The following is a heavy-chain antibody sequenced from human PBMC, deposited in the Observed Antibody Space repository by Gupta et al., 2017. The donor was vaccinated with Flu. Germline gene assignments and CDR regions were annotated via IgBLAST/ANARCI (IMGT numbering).Heavy chain of an antibody. V-gene: IGHV3-11*01. D-gene: IGHD1-26*01. CDR2: ISSGSRTI. J-gene: IGHJ6*02. CDR3: ARXRSESFSNYGMDV. Sequence: QVQLVESGGGLVKPGGSLRLSCAASGFAFSDYYLSWVRQAPGKGLEWISYISSGSRTINYADSVKGRFTIARDNAKKSLYLQMNSLRAEDXAXYYCARXRSESFSNYGMDVWGQGTTVTVSS. CDR1: GFAFSDYY.